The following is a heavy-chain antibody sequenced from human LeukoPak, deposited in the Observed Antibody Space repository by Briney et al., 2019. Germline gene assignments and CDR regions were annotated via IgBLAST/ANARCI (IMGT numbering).Heavy chain of an antibody. Sequence: GGSLRLSCAASGFTFSRYGMHWVRQSPGKGLQWVAAIWYDGTNTYYEDSVKGRFTISRDKSKNMVYLEMNSLRADDTAVYYCARGGYDYNALFDHWGQGTLVTVSS. J-gene: IGHJ4*02. CDR3: ARGGYDYNALFDH. CDR2: IWYDGTNT. V-gene: IGHV3-33*01. CDR1: GFTFSRYG. D-gene: IGHD5-12*01.